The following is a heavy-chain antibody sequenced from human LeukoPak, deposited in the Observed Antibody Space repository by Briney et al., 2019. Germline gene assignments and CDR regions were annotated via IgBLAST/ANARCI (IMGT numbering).Heavy chain of an antibody. V-gene: IGHV1-18*01. CDR3: AREGLGESTLDF. J-gene: IGHJ4*02. CDR2: ISTYNGDT. D-gene: IGHD3-16*01. Sequence: ASVRVSCKASGYTFTSYGISWVRQAPGQRLEWMGWISTYNGDTNYAQKLQGRVTMTTDTSTNTAYMELRSLRSDDTAVYYCAREGLGESTLDFWGQGTLVTVSS. CDR1: GYTFTSYG.